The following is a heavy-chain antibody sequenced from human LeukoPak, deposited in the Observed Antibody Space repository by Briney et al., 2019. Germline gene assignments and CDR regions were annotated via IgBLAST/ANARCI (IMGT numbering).Heavy chain of an antibody. CDR3: AKDLGLKIGLDQFDY. Sequence: GGSLRLSCAASGFTFSSYSMNWVRQAPGKGLEWVGRIKSKTDGGTTDYAAPVKGRFTISRDDSKNTLYLQMNSLKTEDTAVYYCAKDLGLKIGLDQFDYWGQGTLVTVSS. CDR2: IKSKTDGGTT. V-gene: IGHV3-15*01. J-gene: IGHJ4*02. CDR1: GFTFSSYS. D-gene: IGHD1/OR15-1a*01.